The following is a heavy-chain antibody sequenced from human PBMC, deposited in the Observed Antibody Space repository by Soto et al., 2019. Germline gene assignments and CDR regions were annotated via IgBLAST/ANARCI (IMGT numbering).Heavy chain of an antibody. J-gene: IGHJ4*02. CDR1: GFTFSSYA. V-gene: IGHV3-30-3*01. D-gene: IGHD5-18*01. CDR3: ALIANKAIGKDY. CDR2: ISYDGSNK. Sequence: GGSLRLSCAASGFTFSSYAMHWVRQAPGKGLEWVAVISYDGSNKYYADSVKGRFTISRDNSKNTLYLQMNSLRAEDTAVYYCALIANKAIGKDYWGQGTLVTVSS.